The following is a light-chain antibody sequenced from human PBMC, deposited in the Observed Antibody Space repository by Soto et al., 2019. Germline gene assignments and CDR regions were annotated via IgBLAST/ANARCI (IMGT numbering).Light chain of an antibody. V-gene: IGKV3-20*01. CDR1: QSVSSSY. CDR2: GAS. Sequence: EIVLTQSPGTLSLSPGERATLSCRASQSVSSSYLAWYQQRPGQAPRLLISGASNRATGIPDRFSGSGSGAAFTLSMIRLRPEDFLVYYCQRYGGSPLVTFGGGTKVEIK. J-gene: IGKJ4*01. CDR3: QRYGGSPLVT.